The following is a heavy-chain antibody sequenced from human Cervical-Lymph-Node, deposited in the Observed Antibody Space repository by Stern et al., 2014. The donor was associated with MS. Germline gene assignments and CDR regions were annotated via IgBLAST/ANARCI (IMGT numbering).Heavy chain of an antibody. V-gene: IGHV1-18*01. CDR1: GFALTSAG. D-gene: IGHD1-14*01. Sequence: VQLVQSGAELKKPGASVKVSCKASGFALTSAGISWVRQAPGQGLEWMGWISAYNGNTHYAQRFQDRVNMPTDTSTSTAYMELRSLRSDDTAVYYCARHSIKGYNCFDPWGQGTLVTVSS. CDR2: ISAYNGNT. J-gene: IGHJ5*02. CDR3: ARHSIKGYNCFDP.